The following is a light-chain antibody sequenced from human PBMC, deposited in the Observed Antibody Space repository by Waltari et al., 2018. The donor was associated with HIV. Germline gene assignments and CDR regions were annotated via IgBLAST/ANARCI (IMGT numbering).Light chain of an antibody. J-gene: IGLJ2*01. CDR2: DVN. CDR3: SSFAGAYTFVI. Sequence: QSALTQPRSVSGSPGQSVSISCSGSSSDVGGYHYVSWYQQHPNKSPKLISYDVNERPSGVPHRFSGSKSGNTATLTISGLQADDEADYFCSSFAGAYTFVIFGGGTKLAVV. V-gene: IGLV2-11*01. CDR1: SSDVGGYHY.